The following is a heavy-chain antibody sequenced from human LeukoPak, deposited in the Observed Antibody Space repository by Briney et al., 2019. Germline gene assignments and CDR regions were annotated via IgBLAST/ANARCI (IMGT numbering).Heavy chain of an antibody. D-gene: IGHD6-19*01. J-gene: IGHJ4*02. CDR1: GFTFSSCA. CDR3: AKGYSSGWRTYFDY. Sequence: GGSLRLSCAASGFTFSSCAMSWVRQAPGKGLEWVSGIISTGGSTYYADSVKGRFTISRDNSKSTLFLQMDSLRAEDTAVYYCAKGYSSGWRTYFDYWGQGTLVTVSS. CDR2: IISTGGST. V-gene: IGHV3-23*01.